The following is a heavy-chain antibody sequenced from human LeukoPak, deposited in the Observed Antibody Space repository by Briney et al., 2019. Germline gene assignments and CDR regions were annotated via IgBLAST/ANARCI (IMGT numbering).Heavy chain of an antibody. CDR3: ARDQLDH. V-gene: IGHV3-53*01. D-gene: IGHD5-24*01. J-gene: IGHJ4*02. CDR1: GLDVSSTY. CDR2: AFAGGDT. Sequence: GGSLRLSCASSGLDVSSTYMSWIRQAPGKGLEWVSTAFAGGDTYYAASVKGRFTLSKDSSRNTMFLQMHGLRPEDTAVYYCARDQLDHWGRGTLVAVSP.